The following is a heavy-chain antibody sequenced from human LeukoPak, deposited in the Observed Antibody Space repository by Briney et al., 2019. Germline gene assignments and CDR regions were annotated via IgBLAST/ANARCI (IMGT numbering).Heavy chain of an antibody. V-gene: IGHV3-33*01. CDR2: IWYDGSNK. CDR3: AREAVAGGLIDY. D-gene: IGHD6-19*01. CDR1: RFTFSYYG. Sequence: PGGSLRLSCAASRFTFSYYGMHWVRQAPGKGLEWVAVIWYDGSNKYYADSVKGRFTISRDNAKNSLSLQMNSLRAEDTAVYYCAREAVAGGLIDYWGQGTLVTVSS. J-gene: IGHJ4*02.